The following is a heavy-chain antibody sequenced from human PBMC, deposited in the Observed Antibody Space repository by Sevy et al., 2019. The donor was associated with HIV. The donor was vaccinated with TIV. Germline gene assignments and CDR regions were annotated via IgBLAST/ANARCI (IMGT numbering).Heavy chain of an antibody. CDR1: GFSFSSYW. D-gene: IGHD3-22*01. CDR2: SNSDEISR. CDR3: ARAHYYYDSSGYMGIDAFDV. Sequence: GGSLRLSCAASGFSFSSYWMHWVRQAPGKGLEWGSRSNSDEISRSYADSVMGRFTISRDNAKNTLYLQMENLRVEDTAIYYCARAHYYYDSSGYMGIDAFDVWGQGTTVTVSS. V-gene: IGHV3-74*01. J-gene: IGHJ3*01.